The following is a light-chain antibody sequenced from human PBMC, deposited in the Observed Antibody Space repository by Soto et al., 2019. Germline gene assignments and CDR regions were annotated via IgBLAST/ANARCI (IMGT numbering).Light chain of an antibody. CDR2: GAS. CDR1: QSVSSN. Sequence: EIVMTQSPATLSVSPGERATLSCRASQSVSSNLAWYQQKPGQAPRLLVYGASTRATGIPARFSGSGSVTEFTLTISSLQSDDFAVYACQQYNNWPLTFGGGTKVEIK. J-gene: IGKJ4*01. CDR3: QQYNNWPLT. V-gene: IGKV3-15*01.